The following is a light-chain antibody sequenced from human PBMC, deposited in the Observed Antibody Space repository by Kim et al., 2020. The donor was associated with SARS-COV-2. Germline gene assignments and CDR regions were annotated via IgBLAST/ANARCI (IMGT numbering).Light chain of an antibody. CDR2: EVN. J-gene: IGLJ2*01. CDR1: SSDVGTYNL. V-gene: IGLV2-23*02. CDR3: ASYAGSNTLV. Sequence: QSALTQPASVSGSPGQSITIYCSRSSSDVGTYNLVSWYQQHPGKAPKLMIFEVNKRPSGVSSRFSGSKSGNTASLTISGLQAEDEADYHCASYAGSNTLVFGGGTQLTVL.